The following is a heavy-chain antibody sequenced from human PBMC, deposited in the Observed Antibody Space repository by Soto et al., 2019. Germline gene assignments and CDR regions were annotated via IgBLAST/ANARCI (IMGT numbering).Heavy chain of an antibody. V-gene: IGHV3-23*01. Sequence: EVQLLESGGGLVQPGGSLRLSCAASGFTFNNYAMTWVRHAPGKRLEWVSAISGGGDTTSYADSVKGRFTVSRDGSKNTLYLQMSSLRAEDTALYYCAKGRGGSGSLTPRVDFWGYGTLVTFSS. J-gene: IGHJ4*01. CDR3: AKGRGGSGSLTPRVDF. CDR2: ISGGGDTT. D-gene: IGHD3-10*01. CDR1: GFTFNNYA.